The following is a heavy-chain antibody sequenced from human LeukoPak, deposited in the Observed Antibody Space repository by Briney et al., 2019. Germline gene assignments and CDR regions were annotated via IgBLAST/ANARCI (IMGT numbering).Heavy chain of an antibody. CDR3: ARVPGYS. V-gene: IGHV3-53*01. CDR2: IYSGGAT. CDR1: GFDVGRIY. J-gene: IGHJ4*02. Sequence: GSLRLSCAASGFDVGRIYMTWVRQAPGKGLEWVSFIYSGGATYYADSVRGRFTISRDSSKNTLYLQMNSLRVEDTAVYYCARVPGYSWGQGTLVTVSS. D-gene: IGHD6-13*01.